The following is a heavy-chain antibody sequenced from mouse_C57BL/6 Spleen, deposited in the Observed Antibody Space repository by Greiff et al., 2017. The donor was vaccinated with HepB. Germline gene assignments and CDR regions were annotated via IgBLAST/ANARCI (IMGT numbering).Heavy chain of an antibody. CDR2: IYPGDGDT. V-gene: IGHV1-80*01. CDR3: ARGSYYYGSSD. CDR1: GYAFSSYW. J-gene: IGHJ2*01. Sequence: VQLVESGAELVKPGASVKISCKASGYAFSSYWMNWVKQRPGKGLEWIGQIYPGDGDTNYNGKFKGKATLTADKSSSTAYMQLSSLTSEDSAVYFCARGSYYYGSSDWGQGTTLTVSS. D-gene: IGHD1-1*01.